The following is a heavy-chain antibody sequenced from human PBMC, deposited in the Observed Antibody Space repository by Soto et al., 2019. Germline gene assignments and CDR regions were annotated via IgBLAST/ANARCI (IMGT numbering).Heavy chain of an antibody. CDR3: AKEGGLSGSYYITSSYYFDS. J-gene: IGHJ4*02. V-gene: IGHV3-23*01. Sequence: PGGSLRLSCAASGFTFSSYAMSWVRQAPGKGLEWVSAISGSGVSTYYADSVKGRFTISRDNSKNTLYLQMNSLRAEDTSVYYCAKEGGLSGSYYITSSYYFDSWGQGTLVTVSS. CDR1: GFTFSSYA. D-gene: IGHD1-26*01. CDR2: ISGSGVST.